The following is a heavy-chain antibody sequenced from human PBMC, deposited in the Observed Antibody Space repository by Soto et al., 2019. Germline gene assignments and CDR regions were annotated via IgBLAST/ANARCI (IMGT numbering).Heavy chain of an antibody. CDR1: GFTFSSYS. CDR3: ARGYTVVVPARSYYYGMDV. J-gene: IGHJ6*02. D-gene: IGHD2-2*01. V-gene: IGHV3-21*01. Sequence: GGCLRLSCAASGFTFSSYSMNWVRQAPGKGLEWVSSISSSSSYIYYADSVKGRFTISRDNAKNSLYLQMNSLRAEDTAVYYCARGYTVVVPARSYYYGMDVWGQGTTVTVSS. CDR2: ISSSSSYI.